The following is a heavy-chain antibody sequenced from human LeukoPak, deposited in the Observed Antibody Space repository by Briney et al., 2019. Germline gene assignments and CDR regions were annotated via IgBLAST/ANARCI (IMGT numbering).Heavy chain of an antibody. V-gene: IGHV3-53*01. J-gene: IGHJ4*02. CDR1: GFTVRSNY. CDR3: ARESGYAVGDF. CDR2: IYNDGRT. D-gene: IGHD5-12*01. Sequence: PGGSLRLSCAASGFTVRSNYMSWFRQAPGKGLEWASVIYNDGRTYYADSVKGRFIISKDISENTLYLQMNNLRADDTAVYYCARESGYAVGDFWGRGTLVTVSS.